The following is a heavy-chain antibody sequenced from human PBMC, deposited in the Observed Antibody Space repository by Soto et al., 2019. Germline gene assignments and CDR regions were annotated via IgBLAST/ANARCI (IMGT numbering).Heavy chain of an antibody. CDR2: ISYDGSNK. V-gene: IGHV3-30*18. J-gene: IGHJ4*02. CDR1: GFTFSSYG. D-gene: IGHD1-26*01. CDR3: AKEEAAGSYPGHLSY. Sequence: QVQLVESGGGVVQPGRSLRLSCAASGFTFSSYGMHWVRQAPGKGLEWVAVISYDGSNKYYADSVKGRFTISRDNSKNALYLQMDSLRAEDTAVYYCAKEEAAGSYPGHLSYWGQGTLVTVSS.